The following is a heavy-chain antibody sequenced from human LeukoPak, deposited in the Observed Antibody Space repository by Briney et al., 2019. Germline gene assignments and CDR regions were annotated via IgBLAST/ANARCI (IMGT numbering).Heavy chain of an antibody. V-gene: IGHV4-34*01. CDR3: ARGFIVLVPTARGLFDP. Sequence: SETLSLTCAVSGGSFSGYYWTWIRQPPGKGLEWIGEINHSGSTNYNPSLKSRVTISVDTSKNQFSLKLSSVTAADTAVYYCARGFIVLVPTARGLFDPWGQGTLVTVSS. J-gene: IGHJ5*02. D-gene: IGHD2-2*01. CDR2: INHSGST. CDR1: GGSFSGYY.